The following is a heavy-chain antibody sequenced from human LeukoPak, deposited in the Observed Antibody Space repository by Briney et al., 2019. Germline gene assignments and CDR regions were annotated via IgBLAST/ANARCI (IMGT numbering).Heavy chain of an antibody. J-gene: IGHJ6*03. D-gene: IGHD6-19*01. V-gene: IGHV1-69*06. CDR1: GYTFTSYG. Sequence: SVKVSCKASGYTFTSYGISWVRQAPGQGLEWMGGIIPIFGTANYAQKFQGRVTITADKSTSTAYMELSSLRSEDTAVYYCTISGQLGGYYYYMDVWGKGTTVTISS. CDR3: TISGQLGGYYYYMDV. CDR2: IIPIFGTA.